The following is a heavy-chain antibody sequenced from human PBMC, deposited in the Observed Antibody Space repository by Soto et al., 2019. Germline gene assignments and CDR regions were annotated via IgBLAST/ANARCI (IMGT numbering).Heavy chain of an antibody. J-gene: IGHJ4*02. D-gene: IGHD3-10*01. CDR1: GFIFGNYA. CDR3: ARDGRQSSSWYGSLAY. Sequence: GGSLRLSCAASGFIFGNYAMSWVRQAPGKGLEWVSAMSSGSLIYYADSVKGRFTVSRDNAKNTLYVQMNGLRAEDTAVYYCARDGRQSSSWYGSLAYWGQGTLVTVSS. V-gene: IGHV3-23*01. CDR2: MSSGSLI.